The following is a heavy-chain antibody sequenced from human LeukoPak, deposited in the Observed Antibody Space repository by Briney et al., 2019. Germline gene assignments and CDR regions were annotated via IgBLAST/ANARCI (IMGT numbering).Heavy chain of an antibody. CDR2: INAGNGNT. J-gene: IGHJ3*02. V-gene: IGHV1-3*03. CDR3: ARAISGWDAFDI. CDR1: GYTFTSYA. Sequence: ASVKVSCKASGYTFTSYAMHWVRQAPGQRLEWMAWINAGNGNTKYSQDFQGRVTITRGTSASTAYMELSSLTFEDMTVYYCARAISGWDAFDIWGQGTMVTVSS. D-gene: IGHD6-19*01.